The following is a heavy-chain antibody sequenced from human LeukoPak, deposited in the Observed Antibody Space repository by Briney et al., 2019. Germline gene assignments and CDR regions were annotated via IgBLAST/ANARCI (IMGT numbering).Heavy chain of an antibody. Sequence: PGGSLRLSCAASGFTFSYYTMHWVRQAPGKGLERVAVISYDGSNEYYADSVKGRFTISRDNSKNTLYLQMNSLRVEDTAVYYCARVLNYYDSSGYYFSYWGQGTLVTVSS. CDR3: ARVLNYYDSSGYYFSY. CDR2: ISYDGSNE. D-gene: IGHD3-22*01. CDR1: GFTFSYYT. V-gene: IGHV3-30-3*01. J-gene: IGHJ4*02.